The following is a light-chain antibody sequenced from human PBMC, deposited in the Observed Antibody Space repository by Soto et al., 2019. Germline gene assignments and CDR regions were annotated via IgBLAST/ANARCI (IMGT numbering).Light chain of an antibody. CDR3: QQFSSYPLT. J-gene: IGKJ4*01. Sequence: ASRITEAPSLLPASTGDRGTISCRMSQGISSSLAWYQQKPGNAPQLLIYAASTLQSGVPSRFSGSGSGTDFTLTISCLQSEDFATYYCQQFSSYPLTFGGGTKVDI. CDR2: AAS. V-gene: IGKV1D-8*02. CDR1: QGISSS.